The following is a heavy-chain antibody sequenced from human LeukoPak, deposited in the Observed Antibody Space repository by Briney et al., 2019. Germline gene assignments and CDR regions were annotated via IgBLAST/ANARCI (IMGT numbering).Heavy chain of an antibody. CDR3: ARSRGYDFIGGYYFDY. CDR1: GFTFSSYG. Sequence: PGGSLRLSCAASGFTFSSYGMHWVRQAPGKGLEWVAVISYDGSNKYYADSVKGRFTISRDNSKNTLYLQMNSLRAEDTAVYYCARSRGYDFIGGYYFDYWGQGTLVTVSS. V-gene: IGHV3-30*03. D-gene: IGHD5-12*01. J-gene: IGHJ4*02. CDR2: ISYDGSNK.